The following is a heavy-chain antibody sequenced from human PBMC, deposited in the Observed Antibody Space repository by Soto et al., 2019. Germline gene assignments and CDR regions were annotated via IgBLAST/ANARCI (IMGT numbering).Heavy chain of an antibody. CDR1: GFTFRWFG. D-gene: IGHD3-10*01. J-gene: IGHJ5*02. CDR3: ARGYYGSGSSPPGFDP. Sequence: GGSLRLSCAGSGFTFRWFGMNWVRQAPGKGLEWVSVIYSGGSTYYADSVKGRFTISRDNSKNTLYLQMNSLRAEDTAVYYCARGYYGSGSSPPGFDPWGQGTLVTVLL. CDR2: IYSGGST. V-gene: IGHV3-53*01.